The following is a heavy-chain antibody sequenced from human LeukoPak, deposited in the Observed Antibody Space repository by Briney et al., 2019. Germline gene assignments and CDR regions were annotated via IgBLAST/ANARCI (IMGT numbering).Heavy chain of an antibody. D-gene: IGHD2-21*02. CDR2: MHYSGNT. V-gene: IGHV4-59*01. Sequence: SETLSLTCTVSGGSISTYYWNWIRQPPGKGLEWVGYMHYSGNTKYNPSLKNRVTISLDTSKNQFSLKLSFVTAADTAVYYCVRDLDADCAIWFDPWGRGTLVTVSS. CDR3: VRDLDADCAIWFDP. CDR1: GGSISTYY. J-gene: IGHJ5*02.